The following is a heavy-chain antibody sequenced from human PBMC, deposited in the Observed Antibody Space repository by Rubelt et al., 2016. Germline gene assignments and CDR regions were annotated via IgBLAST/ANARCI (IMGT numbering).Heavy chain of an antibody. Sequence: EVQLVESGGGLVQPGRSLRLSCAASGFTFDAYAMHWVRQGPGKGLEWVASISWNGEATGYANSVRGRFTVSRDNAKNSLYLQMNSLRPEDTALYYCAKRSMALDNWGQGTLVTVSS. J-gene: IGHJ4*02. CDR3: AKRSMALDN. D-gene: IGHD5-24*01. V-gene: IGHV3-9*01. CDR2: ISWNGEAT. CDR1: GFTFDAYA.